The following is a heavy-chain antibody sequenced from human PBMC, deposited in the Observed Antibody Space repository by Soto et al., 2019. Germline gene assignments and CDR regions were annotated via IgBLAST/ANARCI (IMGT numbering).Heavy chain of an antibody. Sequence: QVQLVESGGGVVQPETSLRLSCAASGFTFSNFAMHWVRQAPGKGLEWVAVISYDGSNKYYADSVTRRLTISRDNSKNTLYLQMNSLRAEDTAVYYCYWSVYYYYYGVDVWGQGTTVTVSS. CDR3: YWSVYYYYYGVDV. CDR1: GFTFSNFA. J-gene: IGHJ6*02. V-gene: IGHV3-30*03. D-gene: IGHD3-3*01. CDR2: ISYDGSNK.